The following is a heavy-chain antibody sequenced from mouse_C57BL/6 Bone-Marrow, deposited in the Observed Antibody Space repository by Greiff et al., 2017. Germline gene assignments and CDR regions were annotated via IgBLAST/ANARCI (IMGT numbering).Heavy chain of an antibody. CDR1: GYSITSGYY. D-gene: IGHD1-1*01. Sequence: ESGPGLVKPSQSLSLTCSVTGYSITSGYYWNWIRQFPGNKLEWMGYISYDGSNNYNPSLKNRISITRDTSKNQFFLKLNSVTTEDTATYYCARDSLRNFDVWGTGTTVTVSS. CDR3: ARDSLRNFDV. V-gene: IGHV3-6*01. J-gene: IGHJ1*03. CDR2: ISYDGSN.